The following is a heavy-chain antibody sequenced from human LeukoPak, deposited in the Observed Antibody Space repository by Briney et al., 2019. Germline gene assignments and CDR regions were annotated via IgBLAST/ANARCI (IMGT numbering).Heavy chain of an antibody. CDR2: IIPIFGTA. D-gene: IGHD1-26*01. V-gene: IGHV1-69*05. Sequence: SVKVSCKASGGTFSSYAISWVRQAPGQELEWMGGIIPIFGTANYTQKFQGRVTITTDESTSTAYMELSSLRSEDTAVYYCARVGGGSYFGWFDPWGQGTLVTVSS. J-gene: IGHJ5*02. CDR1: GGTFSSYA. CDR3: ARVGGGSYFGWFDP.